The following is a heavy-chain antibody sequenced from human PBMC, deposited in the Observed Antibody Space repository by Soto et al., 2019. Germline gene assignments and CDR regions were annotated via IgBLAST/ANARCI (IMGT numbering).Heavy chain of an antibody. D-gene: IGHD6-25*01. CDR2: ISGSGGST. Sequence: GGSLRLSCAASGFTFSSFAMSWVRQAPGKGLEWVSGISGSGGSTYYADSVKGRFTISRDNAKNTLYLQMNSLRAEDTAVFYCVKGGGTYSDYWGQGALVTVSS. J-gene: IGHJ4*02. V-gene: IGHV3-23*01. CDR1: GFTFSSFA. CDR3: VKGGGTYSDY.